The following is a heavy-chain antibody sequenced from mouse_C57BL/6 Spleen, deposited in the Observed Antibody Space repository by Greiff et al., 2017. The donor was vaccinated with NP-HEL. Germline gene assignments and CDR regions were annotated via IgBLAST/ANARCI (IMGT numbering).Heavy chain of an antibody. Sequence: LEESGPELVKPGASVKISCKASGYAFSSSWMNWVKQRPGKGLEWIGRIYPGDGDTNYNGKFKGKATLTADKSSSTAYMQLSSLTSEDSAVYFCALTTVVAFDYWGQGTTLTVSS. CDR3: ALTTVVAFDY. CDR1: GYAFSSSW. CDR2: IYPGDGDT. V-gene: IGHV1-82*01. D-gene: IGHD1-1*01. J-gene: IGHJ2*01.